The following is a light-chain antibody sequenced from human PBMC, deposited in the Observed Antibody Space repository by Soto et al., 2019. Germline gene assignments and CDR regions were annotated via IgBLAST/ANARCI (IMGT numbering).Light chain of an antibody. CDR2: DVS. J-gene: IGLJ3*02. CDR1: SSDVGGYNY. CDR3: CSYAGSYTWV. V-gene: IGLV2-11*01. Sequence: QSVLTQPRSVSGSPGQSVTISCTGTSSDVGGYNYVSWYQQHPGKAPKLMIYDVSKRPSGVPDRFSGSKSGNTASLTISGLQAEDAADYYCCSYAGSYTWVFGGGTKVTV.